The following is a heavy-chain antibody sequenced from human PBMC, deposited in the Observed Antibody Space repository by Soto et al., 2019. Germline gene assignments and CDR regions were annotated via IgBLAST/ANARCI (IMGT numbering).Heavy chain of an antibody. CDR2: MYSRGST. J-gene: IGHJ6*03. V-gene: IGHV4-39*01. CDR1: GGSISGIGYY. CDR3: ARLGLYYHYVDV. Sequence: SETLSLTCTVSGGSISGIGYYWGWIRQPPGKGLEWIGNMYSRGSTYYNPSLKSRVTISADTSKSQFSLRVNSVTAADTAVYYCARLGLYYHYVDVWGTGISVTVSS.